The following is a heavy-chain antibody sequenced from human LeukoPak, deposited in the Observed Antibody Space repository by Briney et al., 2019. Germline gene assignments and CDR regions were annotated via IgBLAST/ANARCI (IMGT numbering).Heavy chain of an antibody. V-gene: IGHV3-21*01. CDR1: GFTFSSYC. D-gene: IGHD6-13*01. J-gene: IGHJ5*01. Sequence: GGSLRLSCAASGFTFSSYCMNWVRQAPGKGLEGVSFISTSGSYIHYADSVKGRFTISRDNARNSLYLQMNSLRAEDTAVYYCARTAIAAAAFYNWFDSWGQGTPVTVSS. CDR3: ARTAIAAAAFYNWFDS. CDR2: ISTSGSYI.